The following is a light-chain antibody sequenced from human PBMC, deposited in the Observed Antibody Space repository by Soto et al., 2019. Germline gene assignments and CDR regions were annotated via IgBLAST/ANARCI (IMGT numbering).Light chain of an antibody. Sequence: SYELTQPPSVSVSPGQTASITCSGDKLGDRYASWYQQKPGQSPVLIIYQDSRRPSGIPDRFSGSNSGNTATLTISGTHTMDEADYYCQAWDSSYVVFGGGTKLTVL. CDR2: QDS. V-gene: IGLV3-1*01. J-gene: IGLJ2*01. CDR3: QAWDSSYVV. CDR1: KLGDRY.